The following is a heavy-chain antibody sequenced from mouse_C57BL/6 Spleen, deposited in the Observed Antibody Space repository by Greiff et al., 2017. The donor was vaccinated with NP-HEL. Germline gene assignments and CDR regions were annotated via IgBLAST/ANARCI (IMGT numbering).Heavy chain of an antibody. V-gene: IGHV1-59*01. CDR2: IDPSDSYT. CDR1: GYTFTSYW. CDR3: ASRGAMVNFDY. J-gene: IGHJ2*01. D-gene: IGHD2-2*01. Sequence: QVQLQQSGAELVRPGTSVKLSCKASGYTFTSYWMHWVKQRPGQGLEWIGVIDPSDSYTNYNQKFNGKATLTVDTSSSTAYMQLSSLTSEDSAVYYCASRGAMVNFDYWGQGTTLTVSS.